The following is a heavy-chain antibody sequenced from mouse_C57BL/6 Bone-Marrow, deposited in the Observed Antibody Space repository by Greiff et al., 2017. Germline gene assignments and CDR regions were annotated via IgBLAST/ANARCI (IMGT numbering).Heavy chain of an antibody. V-gene: IGHV1-82*01. CDR3: ARDSNYLYYYAMDY. Sequence: QVQLQQSGPELVKPGASVKISCKASGYAFSSSWMNWVKQRPGRGLEWIGRIYTGDGGTNYNGKFKGKATLTADKSSSTAYMQLSSLTSEDSAVYFCARDSNYLYYYAMDYWGQGTSVTVSS. D-gene: IGHD2-5*01. J-gene: IGHJ4*01. CDR1: GYAFSSSW. CDR2: IYTGDGGT.